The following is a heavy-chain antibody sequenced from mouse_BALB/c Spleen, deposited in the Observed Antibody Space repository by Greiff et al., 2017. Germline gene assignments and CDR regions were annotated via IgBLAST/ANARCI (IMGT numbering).Heavy chain of an antibody. V-gene: IGHV8-12*01. J-gene: IGHJ1*01. Sequence: QVTLKVSGPGILQPSQTLSLTCSFSGFSLSTSGMGVSWIRQPSGKGLEWLAHIYWDDDKRYNPSLKSRLTISKDTSRNQVFLKITSVDTADTATYYCARRAITTVVDWYFDVWGAGTTVTVSS. CDR2: IYWDDDK. CDR1: GFSLSTSGMG. CDR3: ARRAITTVVDWYFDV. D-gene: IGHD1-1*01.